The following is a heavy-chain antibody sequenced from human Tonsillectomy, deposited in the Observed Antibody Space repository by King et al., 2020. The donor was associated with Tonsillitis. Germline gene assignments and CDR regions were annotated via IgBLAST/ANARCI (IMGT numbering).Heavy chain of an antibody. CDR1: GGAISSYY. CDR2: IYYSGST. Sequence: QLQESGPGLVKPSETLSLTCTVSGGAISSYYWSWIRQPPGKGLEWIGYIYYSGSTNYNPSLKSRVTISVDTSKNQFSLKLSSVTAADTAVYYCAREIGYGDPMPGYWGQGTLVTVSS. V-gene: IGHV4-59*01. J-gene: IGHJ4*02. D-gene: IGHD4-17*01. CDR3: AREIGYGDPMPGY.